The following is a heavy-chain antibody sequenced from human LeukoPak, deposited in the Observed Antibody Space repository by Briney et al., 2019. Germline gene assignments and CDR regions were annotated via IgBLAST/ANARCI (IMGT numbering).Heavy chain of an antibody. CDR2: IYPGDSDT. CDR3: VSREEYWLDP. D-gene: IGHD2/OR15-2a*01. V-gene: IGHV5-51*01. Sequence: GESLKISCKGSGYNFNNYWIGWVRQMPGKGLEWMGIIYPGDSDTRYSPSFQGQVTISADKSISTAYLQWSGLKTSDTAMYYCVSREEYWLDPWGQGTLVTVSS. CDR1: GYNFNNYW. J-gene: IGHJ5*02.